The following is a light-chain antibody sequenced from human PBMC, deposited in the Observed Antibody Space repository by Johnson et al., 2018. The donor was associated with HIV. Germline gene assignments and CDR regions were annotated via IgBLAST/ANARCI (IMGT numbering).Light chain of an antibody. CDR2: ENN. CDR1: RSNIGNNY. J-gene: IGLJ1*01. CDR3: GTWDNSLNTGAV. V-gene: IGLV1-51*02. Sequence: QSVLTQPPSVSAAPGQKVTISCSGSRSNIGNNYVSWYQQLPGTAPKLLIYENNKRPSGIPDRFSGSKSGTSATMGITGLQTGDEADYYCGTWDNSLNTGAVFGPGTKVTVL.